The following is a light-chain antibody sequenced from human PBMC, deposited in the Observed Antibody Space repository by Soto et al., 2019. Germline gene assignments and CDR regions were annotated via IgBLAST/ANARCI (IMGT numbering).Light chain of an antibody. J-gene: IGLJ1*01. V-gene: IGLV2-11*01. CDR2: DVT. CDR3: SSFTSSSTYV. Sequence: QSALTQPRSVSGSPGQSVTISCTGTSSDVGGYNYVSWYQQHPGKAPKLMIYDVTKRPSGVPDRFSGSKSGDTASLTISGLQAEDEADYYCSSFTSSSTYVFGTGTKVTV. CDR1: SSDVGGYNY.